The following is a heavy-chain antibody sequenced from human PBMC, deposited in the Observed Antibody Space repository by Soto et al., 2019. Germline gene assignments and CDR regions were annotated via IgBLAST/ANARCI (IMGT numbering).Heavy chain of an antibody. CDR2: IIPIFATV. CDR1: GGIFSSYA. J-gene: IGHJ6*02. V-gene: IGHV1-69*12. CDR3: RHYFYGMDV. Sequence: QVQLVQSGAEVKRPGSSVKVSCKASGGIFSSYAVTWVRQAPGQGLEWMGGIIPIFATVNYAQKFQGRVTFTADESTSTAYMELSSLRSEDTAVYYCRHYFYGMDVWGQGTTVTVSS.